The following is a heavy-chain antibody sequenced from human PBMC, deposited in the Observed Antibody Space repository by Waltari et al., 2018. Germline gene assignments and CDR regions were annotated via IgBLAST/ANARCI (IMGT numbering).Heavy chain of an antibody. D-gene: IGHD7-27*01. Sequence: QVQLVQSGAEVKKPGSSVKVSCKASGGTFSSYAISWVRQAPGQGLEWMGGIIPIFGPANYAQKFQGSVTITADKATSTAYMELSSLRSEDTAVYDCASSLPGAFDIWGQGTMVTVSS. CDR2: IIPIFGPA. CDR3: ASSLPGAFDI. J-gene: IGHJ3*02. V-gene: IGHV1-69*14. CDR1: GGTFSSYA.